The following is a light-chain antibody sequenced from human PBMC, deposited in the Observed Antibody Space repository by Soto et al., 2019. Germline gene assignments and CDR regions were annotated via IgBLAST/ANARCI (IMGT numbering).Light chain of an antibody. J-gene: IGLJ1*01. CDR1: SSDVGNYNY. CDR2: EVS. Sequence: QSALTQPASVSGSPGQSITISCTGTSSDVGNYNYVSWYQQHPGKAPKLMIYEVSYRPSGVSNRFSGSKSGNTASLTISGLQAEDEADYYCNSYTTSRTYVFGTGTKVTVL. CDR3: NSYTTSRTYV. V-gene: IGLV2-14*01.